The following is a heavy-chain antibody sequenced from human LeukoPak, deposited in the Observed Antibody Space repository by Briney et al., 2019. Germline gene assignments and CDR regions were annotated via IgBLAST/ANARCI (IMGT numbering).Heavy chain of an antibody. V-gene: IGHV3-30*02. J-gene: IGHJ6*03. CDR3: TRVEETATTAAIIRKYSYYYYYMDV. CDR2: IRYDGSNK. D-gene: IGHD4-11*01. CDR1: GFTFSSYW. Sequence: GGSLRLSCAASGFTFSSYWMSWVRQAPGKGLEWVAFIRYDGSNKYYADSVKGRFTISRDNSKNTLYLQMNSLRAEDTAVYYCTRVEETATTAAIIRKYSYYYYYMDVWGKGNTVTVSS.